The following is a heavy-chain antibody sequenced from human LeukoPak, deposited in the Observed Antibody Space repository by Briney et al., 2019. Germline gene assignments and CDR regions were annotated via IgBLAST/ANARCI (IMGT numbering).Heavy chain of an antibody. D-gene: IGHD2-2*01. Sequence: PGQSLRLSCAASGFTFSSFAMSWVRQAPGKGLEWVSAISTSGGKTYHADSVKGRFTISRDNSTNTLFLQINSLRAEDTAVYYCAKDRSCTGSSCNVGSWGQGTMVTIS. CDR2: ISTSGGKT. CDR3: AKDRSCTGSSCNVGS. V-gene: IGHV3-23*01. J-gene: IGHJ3*01. CDR1: GFTFSSFA.